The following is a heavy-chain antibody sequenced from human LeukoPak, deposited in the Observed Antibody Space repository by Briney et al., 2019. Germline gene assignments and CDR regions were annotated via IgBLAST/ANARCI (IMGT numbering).Heavy chain of an antibody. D-gene: IGHD6-19*01. V-gene: IGHV1-69*04. CDR1: GGTFSSYA. Sequence: PVKVSCKASGGTFSSYAISWVRQAPGQGLEWMGRIIPILGIANYAQKFQGRVTITADKSTSTAYMELSSLRSEDTAVYYCAREVYSSGSGFDPWGQGTLVTVSS. CDR3: AREVYSSGSGFDP. CDR2: IIPILGIA. J-gene: IGHJ5*02.